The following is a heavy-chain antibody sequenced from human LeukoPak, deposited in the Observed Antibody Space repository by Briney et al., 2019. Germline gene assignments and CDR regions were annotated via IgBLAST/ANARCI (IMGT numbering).Heavy chain of an antibody. Sequence: ASVKVSCKASGYTFTGYYMHWVRQAPGQGLEWMGVISPSGGSTTYAQKFQGRVTLTRDMSTSTDYLELSSLRAEDMAVYYCARGNVDVGVVAGLFDYWGQGTLVTVSS. J-gene: IGHJ4*02. CDR3: ARGNVDVGVVAGLFDY. CDR2: ISPSGGST. CDR1: GYTFTGYY. D-gene: IGHD2-15*01. V-gene: IGHV1-46*01.